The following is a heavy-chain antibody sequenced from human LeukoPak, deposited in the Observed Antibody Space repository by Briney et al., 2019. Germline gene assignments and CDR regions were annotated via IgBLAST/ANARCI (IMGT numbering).Heavy chain of an antibody. CDR2: INPNSGGT. CDR3: ARAMWVYSSSSNFDY. J-gene: IGHJ4*02. CDR1: GYTFTGYY. D-gene: IGHD6-6*01. V-gene: IGHV1-2*02. Sequence: GASVKVSCKASGYTFTGYYMHWVRQAPGQGLEWMGWINPNSGGTNYAQKFQGRVTMTRDTSISTAYTELSRLRSDDTAVYYCARAMWVYSSSSNFDYWGQGTLVTVSS.